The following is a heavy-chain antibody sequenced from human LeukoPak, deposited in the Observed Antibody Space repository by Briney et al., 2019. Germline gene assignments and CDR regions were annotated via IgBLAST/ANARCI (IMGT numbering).Heavy chain of an antibody. CDR3: ARDCSGGSCYQGHDAFDI. CDR1: GGSISSYY. CDR2: IYYSGST. D-gene: IGHD2-15*01. Sequence: PSETLSLTCTVSGGSISSYYWSWIRQPPGKGLEWIGYIYYSGSTNHNPSLKSRVTISVDTSKNQFSLKLSSVTAADTAVYYCARDCSGGSCYQGHDAFDIWGQGAMVTVSS. V-gene: IGHV4-59*01. J-gene: IGHJ3*02.